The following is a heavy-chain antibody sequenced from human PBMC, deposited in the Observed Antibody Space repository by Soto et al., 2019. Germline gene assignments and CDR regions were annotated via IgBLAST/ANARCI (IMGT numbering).Heavy chain of an antibody. CDR1: GYTFSTYT. CDR3: ARDTETLGPRANDALDI. J-gene: IGHJ3*02. D-gene: IGHD3-3*02. V-gene: IGHV1-3*01. CDR2: INAGSGNT. Sequence: ASVKVSCKAAGYTFSTYTMNWVRQAPGQSLEWMGWINAGSGNTKYSQNFQGRVSITRDTSASTVYMELTGRKSEDTAMYYCARDTETLGPRANDALDIWGQGTMVT.